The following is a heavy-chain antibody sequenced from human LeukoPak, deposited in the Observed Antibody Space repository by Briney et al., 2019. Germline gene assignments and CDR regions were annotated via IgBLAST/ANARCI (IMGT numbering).Heavy chain of an antibody. CDR3: AKYAVVGTPFFDS. D-gene: IGHD2-15*01. CDR1: GFTFSSHA. J-gene: IGHJ4*02. Sequence: PGGSLRLSCAASGFTFSSHAMSRVRPAPGKGLEWVSAISDSGDSTFYADSVKGRFTISRDNSKNTLYLQMSSLRAEDTAVYYCAKYAVVGTPFFDSWGQGTLVTISS. V-gene: IGHV3-23*01. CDR2: ISDSGDST.